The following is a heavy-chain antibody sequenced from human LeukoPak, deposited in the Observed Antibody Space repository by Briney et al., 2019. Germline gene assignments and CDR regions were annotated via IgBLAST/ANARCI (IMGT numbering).Heavy chain of an antibody. CDR3: ARLRIAAEHRMDV. Sequence: SGTLSLTCAVYGGSFSGYYWSGIRQPPGKGLEWIGEINHSGSTNYNPSLKSRVTISVDTSKNQFSPELSSVPAADTAVYYCARLRIAAEHRMDVWGKGTTVTISS. CDR2: INHSGST. D-gene: IGHD6-13*01. J-gene: IGHJ6*04. CDR1: GGSFSGYY. V-gene: IGHV4-34*01.